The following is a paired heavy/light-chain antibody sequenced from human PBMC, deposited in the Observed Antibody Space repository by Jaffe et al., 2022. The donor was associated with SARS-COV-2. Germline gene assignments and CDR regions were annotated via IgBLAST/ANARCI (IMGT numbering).Light chain of an antibody. J-gene: IGKJ1*01. Sequence: DIVMIQSPLSLSVTPGEPASISCRSSQSLLHRNGYNYLDWYLQKPGQSPQLLIYLGSNRASGVPDRFSGSGSGTDFTLKISRVEAEDVGVYYCMQALHTHPWTFGLGTRVDI. CDR1: QSLLHRNGYNY. CDR2: LGS. V-gene: IGKV2-28*01. CDR3: MQALHTHPWT.
Heavy chain of an antibody. Sequence: QVQLQESGPGLVKPSQTLSLTCTVSGGSINTGDYYWNWIRQRPGKGLEWLGYISDSGTTYYNPSLKSRISISLDTSRNQFSLRLSSVTVADTAIYFCARDRVRQQLVLPDFYQYGLDVWGQGTTVTVSS. V-gene: IGHV4-31*03. CDR2: ISDSGTT. D-gene: IGHD6-13*01. J-gene: IGHJ6*02. CDR3: ARDRVRQQLVLPDFYQYGLDV. CDR1: GGSINTGDYY.